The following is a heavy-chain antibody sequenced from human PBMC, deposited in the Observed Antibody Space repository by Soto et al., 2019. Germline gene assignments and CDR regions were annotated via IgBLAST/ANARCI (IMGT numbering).Heavy chain of an antibody. V-gene: IGHV4-59*11. D-gene: IGHD5-12*01. CDR3: ARHYSGYVPRYFDY. J-gene: IGHJ4*02. CDR1: GGSIKTHY. Sequence: SETLSLTCDVSGGSIKTHYWSWIRQPPGKGQEWIGYINYSGSTNYNPSLKDRVTISVDTSKNQFSLKLSSVTAADTAVYYCARHYSGYVPRYFDYWGQGTLVTVSS. CDR2: INYSGST.